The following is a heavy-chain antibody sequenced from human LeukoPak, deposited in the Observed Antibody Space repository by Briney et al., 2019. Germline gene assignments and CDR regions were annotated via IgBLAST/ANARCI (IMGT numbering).Heavy chain of an antibody. J-gene: IGHJ4*02. V-gene: IGHV3-9*01. CDR2: ISWNRGSI. CDR3: AKDNRRHYTSGPNPDSLH. Sequence: GGSLRLSCAGSGFIFNNYAMHWVRQPPGKGLEWVSGISWNRGSIDYADSVKGRFTISRDNAKNSLYLQMNSLRVEDTAFYYCAKDNRRHYTSGPNPDSLHWGQGALVTVSS. D-gene: IGHD6-19*01. CDR1: GFIFNNYA.